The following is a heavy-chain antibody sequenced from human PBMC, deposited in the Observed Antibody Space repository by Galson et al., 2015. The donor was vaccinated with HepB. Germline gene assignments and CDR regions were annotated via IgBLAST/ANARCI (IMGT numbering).Heavy chain of an antibody. CDR1: GSTFSSYA. CDR2: ISGSGAGI. CDR3: AKDRRYSSGWDPGDPGAAFDI. V-gene: IGHV3-23*01. D-gene: IGHD6-19*01. Sequence: SLRLSCAASGSTFSSYAMSWVRQAPGKGLEWVSAISGSGAGIHYADSVKGRFTISRDNSKNTLYLQMHSLRAEDTAVYYCAKDRRYSSGWDPGDPGAAFDIWGQGTMVTVSS. J-gene: IGHJ3*02.